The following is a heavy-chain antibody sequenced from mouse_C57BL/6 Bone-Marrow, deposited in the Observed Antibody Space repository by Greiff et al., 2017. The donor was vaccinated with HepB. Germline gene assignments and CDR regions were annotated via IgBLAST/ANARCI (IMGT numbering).Heavy chain of an antibody. Sequence: QVQLQQSGAELVRPGASVTLSCKASGYTFTDYEMHWVKQTPVQGLEWIGSIDPETGGNAYNQKFKGKAILTADKSSSPAYMELRSLTSEDSAVYYCTMYYGSSLFAYWGQGTLVTVSA. CDR3: TMYYGSSLFAY. V-gene: IGHV1-15*01. J-gene: IGHJ3*01. CDR2: IDPETGGN. D-gene: IGHD1-1*01. CDR1: GYTFTDYE.